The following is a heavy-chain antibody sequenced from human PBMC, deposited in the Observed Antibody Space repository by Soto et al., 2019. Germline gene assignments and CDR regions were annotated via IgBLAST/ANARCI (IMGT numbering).Heavy chain of an antibody. CDR1: GGSFSGYY. CDR3: ATSSTDLTFDI. J-gene: IGHJ3*02. CDR2: INHSGST. V-gene: IGHV4-34*01. Sequence: SETLSLTCAVYGGSFSGYYWSWIRQPPGKGLEWIGEINHSGSTNYNPSLKSRVTISVDTSKNQFSLKLSSVTAEDTAVYYCATSSTDLTFDIWGQGTMVTVSS. D-gene: IGHD2-2*01.